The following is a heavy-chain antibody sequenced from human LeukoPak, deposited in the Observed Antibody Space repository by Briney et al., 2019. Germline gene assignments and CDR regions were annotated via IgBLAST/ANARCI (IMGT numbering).Heavy chain of an antibody. CDR1: GFTFSSYG. J-gene: IGHJ4*02. Sequence: GGSLRLSCAASGFTFSSYGMHWVRQAPGKGLEWVAVIWYDGSNKYYADSVKGRFTISRDNSKNTLYLQMNSLRAEDTAVYYCAKLDDSSSWYYFDYWGQGTLVTVSS. CDR2: IWYDGSNK. V-gene: IGHV3-33*06. CDR3: AKLDDSSSWYYFDY. D-gene: IGHD6-13*01.